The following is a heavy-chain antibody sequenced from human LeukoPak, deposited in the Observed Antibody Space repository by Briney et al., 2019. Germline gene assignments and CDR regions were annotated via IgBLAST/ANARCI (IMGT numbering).Heavy chain of an antibody. D-gene: IGHD3-10*01. CDR2: ISSSGSTI. J-gene: IGHJ4*02. CDR3: ARVVGTMVRGVIPFDY. CDR1: GFTFSDYY. Sequence: GGSLRLSCAASGFTFSDYYMSWIRQAPGKGLEWVSYISSSGSTIYYADSVKGRFTISRDNAKNSLYLQMNSLRAEDTAVYYCARVVGTMVRGVIPFDYWGQGTLVTVSS. V-gene: IGHV3-11*04.